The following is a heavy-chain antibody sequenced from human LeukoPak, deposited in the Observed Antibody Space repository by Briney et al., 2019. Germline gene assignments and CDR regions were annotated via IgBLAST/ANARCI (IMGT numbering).Heavy chain of an antibody. J-gene: IGHJ4*02. CDR3: ASLSGTHPQTSFDY. CDR1: GGTFSSYA. Sequence: ASVKVSCKASGGTFSSYAISWVRQAPGQGLEWMGGIIPIFGTANYAQKFQGRVTITTDESASTAYMELSSLRSEDTAVYYCASLSGTHPQTSFDYWGQGTLVTVSS. V-gene: IGHV1-69*05. D-gene: IGHD3-9*01. CDR2: IIPIFGTA.